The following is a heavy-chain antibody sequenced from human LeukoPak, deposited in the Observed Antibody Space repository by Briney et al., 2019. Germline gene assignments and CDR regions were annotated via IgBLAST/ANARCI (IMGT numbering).Heavy chain of an antibody. CDR2: INHSGST. J-gene: IGHJ4*02. CDR3: ARDLYVWGSYRSLDY. Sequence: SETLSLTCAVYGGSFSGYYWSWIRQPPPKGLEWIGEINHSGSTNYNPSLKSRVTISVDASKNQFSLKLSSVTAADTAVYYCARDLYVWGSYRSLDYWGQGTLVTVSS. V-gene: IGHV4-34*01. D-gene: IGHD3-16*02. CDR1: GGSFSGYY.